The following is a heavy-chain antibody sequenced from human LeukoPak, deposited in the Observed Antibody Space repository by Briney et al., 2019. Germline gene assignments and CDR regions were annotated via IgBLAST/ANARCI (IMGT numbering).Heavy chain of an antibody. D-gene: IGHD3-3*01. Sequence: PGGSLRLSCAASGFTFSSYDMSWVRQAPGKGLEWVANIREDGSERYYVASVKGRFTVSRDNAKKSLSLQVNSLRAEDTAVYYCARLNYDFWSGIWEGYYMDVWGKGTTVTVSS. CDR3: ARLNYDFWSGIWEGYYMDV. CDR1: GFTFSSYD. CDR2: IREDGSER. J-gene: IGHJ6*03. V-gene: IGHV3-7*01.